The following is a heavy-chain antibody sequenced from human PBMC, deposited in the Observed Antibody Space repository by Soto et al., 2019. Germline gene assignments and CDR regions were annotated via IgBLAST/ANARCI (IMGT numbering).Heavy chain of an antibody. CDR3: AREGYSSSWHLEDY. V-gene: IGHV4-30-2*01. D-gene: IGHD6-13*01. CDR1: GVSISSGGYS. Sequence: SETLSLTCAVSGVSISSGGYSWGWIRQPPGKGLEWIGYIYHSGSTYYNPSLKSRVTISVDWSKNQFSLKLTSVTAADTAVYYCAREGYSSSWHLEDYWGQGTLVTVSS. J-gene: IGHJ4*02. CDR2: IYHSGST.